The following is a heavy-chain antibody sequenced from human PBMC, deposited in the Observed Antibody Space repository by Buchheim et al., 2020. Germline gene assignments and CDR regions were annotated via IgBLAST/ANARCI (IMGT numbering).Heavy chain of an antibody. CDR2: ISYDGSNK. Sequence: VQLVASGGGLVKPGESLRLSCAASGLSISDVWMTWLRQAPGKGLEWVAVISYDGSNKYYADSVKGRFTISRDNSKNTLYLQMNSLRAEDTAVYYCAKDLAVAGHFFDYWGQGTL. CDR1: GLSISDVW. J-gene: IGHJ4*02. CDR3: AKDLAVAGHFFDY. D-gene: IGHD6-19*01. V-gene: IGHV3-30*18.